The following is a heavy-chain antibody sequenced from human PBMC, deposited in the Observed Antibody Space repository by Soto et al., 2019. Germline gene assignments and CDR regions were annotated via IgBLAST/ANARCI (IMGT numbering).Heavy chain of an antibody. CDR3: ARDQLDY. CDR2: IFSGGNT. Sequence: GGSLRLSCAASGFTVSGNYMSWVRQAPGKGLEWVSVIFSGGNTYYADSVKVRFTVSRDSSKNTLYLQMNSLRAEDTAVYYCARDQLDYWGQGTLVTVSS. CDR1: GFTVSGNY. V-gene: IGHV3-66*01. J-gene: IGHJ4*02.